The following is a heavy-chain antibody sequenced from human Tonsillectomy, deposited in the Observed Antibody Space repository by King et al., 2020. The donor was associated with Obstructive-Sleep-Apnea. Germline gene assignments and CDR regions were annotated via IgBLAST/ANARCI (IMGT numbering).Heavy chain of an antibody. V-gene: IGHV5-51*01. CDR3: ARLGGFGGDKEHRPFDY. CDR2: IYPGDSDT. J-gene: IGHJ4*02. D-gene: IGHD3-10*01. CDR1: GNSFANYW. Sequence: QLVQSGADVKKPGESLRISCKGAGNSFANYWSAWVRQMPGEDLEWMGIIYPGDSDTRYSPSFQVQLTISADNSTCAAHLQWSRLKASDTAMYYCARLGGFGGDKEHRPFDYWGQGTLVTVSS.